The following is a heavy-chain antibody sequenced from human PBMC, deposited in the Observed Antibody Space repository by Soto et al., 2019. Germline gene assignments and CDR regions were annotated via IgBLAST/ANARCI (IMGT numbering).Heavy chain of an antibody. D-gene: IGHD3-10*01. CDR1: GYTFTSYG. CDR3: ARDGVEGVTMVRGVMSLASYYYYMDV. CDR2: ISAYNGNT. V-gene: IGHV1-18*01. Sequence: QVQLVQSGAEVKKPGASVKVSCKASGYTFTSYGISWVRQAPGQGLEWMGWISAYNGNTNYAQKLQGRVTMTTDTSTSTAYMELRSLGVDDTAVDYCARDGVEGVTMVRGVMSLASYYYYMDVWGKGTTVTVSS. J-gene: IGHJ6*03.